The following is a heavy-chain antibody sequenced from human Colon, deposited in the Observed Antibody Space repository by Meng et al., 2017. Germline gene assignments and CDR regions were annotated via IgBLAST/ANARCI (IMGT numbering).Heavy chain of an antibody. CDR1: GFSFSPYW. J-gene: IGHJ5*02. V-gene: IGHV3-74*01. CDR2: ISSDGSTT. CDR3: AKPWMQLWLPDR. Sequence: VHLDESGVTLAQPGRSPRLSRAASGFSFSPYWMIWVRQAPGQGLVGVSRISSDGSTTHYADSVKGRFTISRDNSKNTLYLQLNSLRAEDTAIYYCAKPWMQLWLPDRWGQGTLVTVSS. D-gene: IGHD5-18*01.